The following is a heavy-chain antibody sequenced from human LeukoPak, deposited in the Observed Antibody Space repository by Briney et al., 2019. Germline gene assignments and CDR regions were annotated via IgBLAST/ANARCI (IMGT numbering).Heavy chain of an antibody. D-gene: IGHD3-10*01. Sequence: SETLSLTCAVYGGSFTGFYFSWIRQPPGNELEWFSEINHTGSTNYHPSLKSRVIISVDTYKNQFSLKLSSVTAADTAVYYCARGNYYGSGPRYGMDVWGKGTTVTVFS. CDR2: INHTGST. V-gene: IGHV4-34*01. J-gene: IGHJ6*04. CDR1: GGSFTGFY. CDR3: ARGNYYGSGPRYGMDV.